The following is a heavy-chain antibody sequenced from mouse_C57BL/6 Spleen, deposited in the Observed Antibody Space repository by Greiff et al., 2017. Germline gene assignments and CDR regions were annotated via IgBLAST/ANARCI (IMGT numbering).Heavy chain of an antibody. V-gene: IGHV1-54*01. D-gene: IGHD3-1*01. CDR1: GYAFTNYL. Sequence: QVQLQQSGAELVRPGTSVKVSCKASGYAFTNYLIEWVKQRPGQGLEWIGVINPGSGGTNYNEKFKGKATLTADKSSSTAYMQLSSLTSEDSAVYFCARGGLPRGFSYWGQGTPVTVSA. CDR3: ARGGLPRGFSY. CDR2: INPGSGGT. J-gene: IGHJ3*01.